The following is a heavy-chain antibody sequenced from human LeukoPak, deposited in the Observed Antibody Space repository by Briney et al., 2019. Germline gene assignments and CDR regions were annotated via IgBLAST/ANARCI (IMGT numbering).Heavy chain of an antibody. CDR1: GFTFSDYW. CDR3: ARDFNAGGWTPLVY. CDR2: IKQDGSEK. Sequence: PGGSLRLSCAASGFTFSDYWMTWVRQGPGKGLEWGATIKQDGSEKYYVDSVKGRFTISRDNAKNSLYLQMNGLRVEDTAIYYCARDFNAGGWTPLVYWGQGTLVTASS. D-gene: IGHD6-19*01. J-gene: IGHJ4*02. V-gene: IGHV3-7*01.